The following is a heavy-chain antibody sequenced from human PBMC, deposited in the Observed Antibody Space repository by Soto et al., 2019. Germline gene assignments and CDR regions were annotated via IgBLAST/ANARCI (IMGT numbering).Heavy chain of an antibody. CDR1: GGTFSSYA. Sequence: QVQLVQSGAEVKKPGFSVKVSCKASGGTFSSYAISWVRQAPGQGLEWMGGIIPIFGTANYGQKFQGRVTITADESTSTAYMELSSLRSEDTAVYYCARAYYDSSGYTPYYYYYGMDVWGQGTTVTVSS. J-gene: IGHJ6*02. D-gene: IGHD3-22*01. V-gene: IGHV1-69*01. CDR2: IIPIFGTA. CDR3: ARAYYDSSGYTPYYYYYGMDV.